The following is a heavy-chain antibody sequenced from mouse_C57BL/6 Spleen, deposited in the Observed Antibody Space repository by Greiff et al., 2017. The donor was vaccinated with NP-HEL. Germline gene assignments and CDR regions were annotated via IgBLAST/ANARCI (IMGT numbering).Heavy chain of an antibody. CDR3: ARSPSTVVARGYYAMDY. CDR1: GYTFTSYW. CDR2: INPSNGGT. J-gene: IGHJ4*01. D-gene: IGHD1-1*01. V-gene: IGHV1-53*01. Sequence: VQLQQSGTELVKPGASVKLSCKASGYTFTSYWMHWVKQRPGQGLEWIGNINPSNGGTNYNEKFKSKATLTVDKSSSTAYMQLSSLTSEDSAVYYCARSPSTVVARGYYAMDYWGQGTSVTVSS.